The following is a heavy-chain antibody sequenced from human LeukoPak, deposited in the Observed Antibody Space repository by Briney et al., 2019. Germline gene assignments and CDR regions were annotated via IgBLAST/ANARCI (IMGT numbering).Heavy chain of an antibody. D-gene: IGHD3-22*01. J-gene: IGHJ3*01. CDR3: VKDDSYYYDSGGYPT. V-gene: IGHV3-64D*06. CDR2: ISANGGST. Sequence: GGSLRLSCSASGFTFSRYAMHWVRQAPGKGLEYVSAISANGGSTYYADPVKGGFTISRDNSKNTLSLQMSSLRAEDTAVYYCVKDDSYYYDSGGYPTWGQGTMVTVSS. CDR1: GFTFSRYA.